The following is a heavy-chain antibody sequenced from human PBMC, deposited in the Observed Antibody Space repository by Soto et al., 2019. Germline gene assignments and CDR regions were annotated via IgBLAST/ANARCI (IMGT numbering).Heavy chain of an antibody. CDR1: GFSFSGYN. CDR2: ISGDSNYI. D-gene: IGHD3-22*01. Sequence: GSLRLSCAASGFSFSGYNMNWGRQAPGKGLEWVSSISGDSNYIYYADSVQGRFTISRDNAKNSVYLQMNSLRAEDTAVYYCARVVSPDRTAYGPWGQGTMVTVS. CDR3: ARVVSPDRTAYGP. J-gene: IGHJ3*01. V-gene: IGHV3-21*01.